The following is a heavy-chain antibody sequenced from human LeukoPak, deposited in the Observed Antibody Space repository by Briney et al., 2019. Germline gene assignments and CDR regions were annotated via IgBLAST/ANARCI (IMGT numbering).Heavy chain of an antibody. D-gene: IGHD3-10*01. CDR3: ARVSTTYYYGSGSYSHFDY. J-gene: IGHJ4*02. Sequence: SETLSLTCTVSGGSISTSNYYWGWIRQPPGKGLEWIGNIFYSGSTYYSPSLKSRVTISVDTSKNQFSLKLSSVTAADTAVYYCARVSTTYYYGSGSYSHFDYWGQGTLVTVSA. V-gene: IGHV4-39*07. CDR1: GGSISTSNYY. CDR2: IFYSGST.